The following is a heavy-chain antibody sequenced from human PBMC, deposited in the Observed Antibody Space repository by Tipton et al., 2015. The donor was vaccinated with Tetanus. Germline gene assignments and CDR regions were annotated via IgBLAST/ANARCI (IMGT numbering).Heavy chain of an antibody. J-gene: IGHJ2*01. V-gene: IGHV3-21*06. CDR2: INSGGQHI. CDR1: GFSFSTYT. Sequence: SLRLSCAASGFSFSTYTMTWVRQAPGQGLEWVASINSGGQHIFYADSVRGRFSISRDNAENSLYLHMNSLRSEDAAIYYCVRRALSYLHFGLWGPGTLVSVSS. CDR3: VRRALSYLHFGL.